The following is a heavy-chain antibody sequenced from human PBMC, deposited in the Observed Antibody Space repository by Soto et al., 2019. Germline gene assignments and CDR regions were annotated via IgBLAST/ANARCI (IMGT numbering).Heavy chain of an antibody. CDR2: ISYDGSNK. D-gene: IGHD3-9*01. Sequence: QVQLVESGGGVVQPGRSLRLSCAASGFTFSSYAMHWVRQAPGKGLEWVAVISYDGSNKYYADSVKGRFTISRDNSKNTLYLQMNSLRAEDTAVSYCAREFDLLDAFDIWGQGTMVTVSS. CDR1: GFTFSSYA. J-gene: IGHJ3*02. CDR3: AREFDLLDAFDI. V-gene: IGHV3-30-3*01.